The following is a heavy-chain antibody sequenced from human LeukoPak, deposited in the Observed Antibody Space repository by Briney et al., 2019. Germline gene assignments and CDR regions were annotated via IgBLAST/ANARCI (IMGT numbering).Heavy chain of an antibody. CDR1: GGSISSYY. V-gene: IGHV4-4*07. CDR2: IYTSGST. CDR3: ARGYYDSGSRYFDY. D-gene: IGHD3-10*01. Sequence: PSETLSLTCTVSGGSISSYYWSWVRQPAGKGLEWIGRIYTSGSTNYNPSLKSRVTMSVDTSKNQFSLKLSSVTAADTAVYYCARGYYDSGSRYFDYWGQGTLVTVSS. J-gene: IGHJ4*02.